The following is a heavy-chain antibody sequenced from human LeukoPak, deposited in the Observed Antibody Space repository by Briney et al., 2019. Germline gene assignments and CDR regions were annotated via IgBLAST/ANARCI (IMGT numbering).Heavy chain of an antibody. Sequence: ASVKVSCKASGYTFTSYGISWVRQAPGQGLEWMGWISAYNGNTNYAQKLQGRVTMTTDTSTSTAYMELRSLRSDDTAVYYCAREVGATPSVWFDPWGQGTLVTVSS. D-gene: IGHD1-26*01. V-gene: IGHV1-18*01. J-gene: IGHJ5*02. CDR3: AREVGATPSVWFDP. CDR2: ISAYNGNT. CDR1: GYTFTSYG.